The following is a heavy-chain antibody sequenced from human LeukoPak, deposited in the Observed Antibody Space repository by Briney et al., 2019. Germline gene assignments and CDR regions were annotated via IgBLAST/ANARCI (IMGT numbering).Heavy chain of an antibody. CDR1: GFTSSSYW. CDR2: IKQDGSEK. D-gene: IGHD1-26*01. Sequence: GGSLRLSCAASGFTSSSYWMSWVRQAPGKGLEWVANIKQDGSEKYYVDSVKGRFTISRDNAKNSLYLQMNSLRAEDTAVYYCARDRYGGPDNYYYYYGMDVWGQGTTVTVSS. CDR3: ARDRYGGPDNYYYYYGMDV. J-gene: IGHJ6*02. V-gene: IGHV3-7*01.